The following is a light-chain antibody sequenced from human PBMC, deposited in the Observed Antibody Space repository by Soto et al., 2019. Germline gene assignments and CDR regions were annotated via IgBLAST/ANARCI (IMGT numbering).Light chain of an antibody. CDR2: KAS. V-gene: IGKV1-5*03. J-gene: IGKJ4*01. CDR1: QSISPW. Sequence: DSQMTQFPSTLSASVGDRVTITCRASQSISPWLAWYQQKPGKAPKILISKASTLQSGVPPRFSGSGSGTEFTLTISSLQPDDFATYYCQQYEPYPMTFGGGTKVEIK. CDR3: QQYEPYPMT.